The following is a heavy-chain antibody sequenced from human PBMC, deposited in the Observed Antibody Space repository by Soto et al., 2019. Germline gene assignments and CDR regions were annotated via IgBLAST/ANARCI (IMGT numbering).Heavy chain of an antibody. CDR3: ARDGDDYVWGSSHHGMDV. CDR2: IKQDGSEK. J-gene: IGHJ6*02. Sequence: EVQLVESGGGLVQPGGSLRLSCAASRFTFSSYWMSWVRQAPGKGLEWVANIKQDGSEKYYVDSVKGRFTISRDNAKNSLYLQMNSLRAEDTAVYYCARDGDDYVWGSSHHGMDVCGQGTTVTVSS. CDR1: RFTFSSYW. V-gene: IGHV3-7*03. D-gene: IGHD3-16*01.